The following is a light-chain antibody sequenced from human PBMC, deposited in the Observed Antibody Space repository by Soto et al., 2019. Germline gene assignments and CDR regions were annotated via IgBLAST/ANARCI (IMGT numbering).Light chain of an antibody. V-gene: IGKV1-39*01. Sequence: DIQLTQSPSFLSASVGDRVTITCRASQGISSYLAWYQQKPGKAPKLLIYAASTLQSGVPPRFSGSGSGTDFTLTISSLQPEDFATYYCQQSYNTVWTFGQGTKVDIK. CDR3: QQSYNTVWT. CDR1: QGISSY. J-gene: IGKJ1*01. CDR2: AAS.